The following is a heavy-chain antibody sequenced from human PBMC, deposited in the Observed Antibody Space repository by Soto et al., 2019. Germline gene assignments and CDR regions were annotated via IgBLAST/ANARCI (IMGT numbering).Heavy chain of an antibody. V-gene: IGHV1-46*01. CDR2: INAGSGNT. CDR1: GYTFTSYF. J-gene: IGHJ6*03. D-gene: IGHD2-15*01. Sequence: ASVKVSCKASGYTFTSYFMHWVRQAPGQGLEWMGIINAGSGNTKYSQKFQGRVTMTRDTSASTAYMELSSLRSEDTAVYYCARDLGYCSGGSCYYYMDVWGKGTTVTVSS. CDR3: ARDLGYCSGGSCYYYMDV.